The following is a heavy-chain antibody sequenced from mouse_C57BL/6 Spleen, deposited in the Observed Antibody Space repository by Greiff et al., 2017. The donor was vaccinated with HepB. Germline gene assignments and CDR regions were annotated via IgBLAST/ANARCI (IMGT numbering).Heavy chain of an antibody. Sequence: VQLQQSGTVLARPGASVKMSCKTSGYTFTSYWMHWVKQRPGQGLEWIGAIYPGNSDTSYNQKFKGKAKLTAVTSASTAYMELSSLTNEDSAVYYCTRRTYCNYLYYFDYWGQGTTLTVSS. V-gene: IGHV1-5*01. CDR2: IYPGNSDT. CDR1: GYTFTSYW. D-gene: IGHD2-1*01. J-gene: IGHJ2*01. CDR3: TRRTYCNYLYYFDY.